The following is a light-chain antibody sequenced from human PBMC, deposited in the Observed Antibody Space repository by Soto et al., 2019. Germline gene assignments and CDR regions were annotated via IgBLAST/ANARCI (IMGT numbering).Light chain of an antibody. V-gene: IGLV1-40*01. CDR1: SANIGAGYD. Sequence: QSVLTQPPSVSGAPGQRVTISCTGSSANIGAGYDVHWYQHLPGTAPKLLIYGNNNRPSGVPDRFSGSKSGTSASLAITGLQAEDEADYYCQFYDSSLNGHVVFGGGTKLTVL. CDR3: QFYDSSLNGHVV. CDR2: GNN. J-gene: IGLJ2*01.